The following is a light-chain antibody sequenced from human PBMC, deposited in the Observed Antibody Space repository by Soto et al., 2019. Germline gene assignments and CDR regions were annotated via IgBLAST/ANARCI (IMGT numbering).Light chain of an antibody. CDR3: QQSYSSPPT. V-gene: IGKV1-39*01. Sequence: DIQMTQCPSSLSASVGDRVTITWRASQSISSYLNWYQQKPGKAPKLLIYAASSLQSGVPSRFSGSRSGPDFTLTISSLQPEDFATYYCQQSYSSPPTFGQGTKVDIK. J-gene: IGKJ1*01. CDR1: QSISSY. CDR2: AAS.